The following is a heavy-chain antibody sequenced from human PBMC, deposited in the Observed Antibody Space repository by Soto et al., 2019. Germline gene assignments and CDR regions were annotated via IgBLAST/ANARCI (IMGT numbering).Heavy chain of an antibody. V-gene: IGHV3-23*01. CDR1: GFTFSDFA. CDR2: ISAGGVAT. CDR3: EKRLPRCDEAL. J-gene: IGHJ4*02. D-gene: IGHD2-21*01. Sequence: EVQLLESGGDLVQMGGSLRLSCAASGFTFSDFAMMWVRQATGQGPECVSEISAGGVATYYADSVMGRFTISRDNSRNKLNLQLRSQRWEATALYYCEKRLPRCDEALWGRGTLVTV.